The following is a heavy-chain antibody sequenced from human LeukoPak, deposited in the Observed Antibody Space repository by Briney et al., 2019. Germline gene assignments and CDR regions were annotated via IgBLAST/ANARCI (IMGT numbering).Heavy chain of an antibody. CDR2: IKQDGSEK. Sequence: GGSLRLSCAASGFTFSSYWMSWVRQAPGKGREWVANIKQDGSEKYYVDSVKGRFTISRDNAKNSLYLQMNSLTAEDTAVYYCARELTYSSGWQDYWGQGTLVTVSS. V-gene: IGHV3-7*01. J-gene: IGHJ4*02. CDR3: ARELTYSSGWQDY. CDR1: GFTFSSYW. D-gene: IGHD6-19*01.